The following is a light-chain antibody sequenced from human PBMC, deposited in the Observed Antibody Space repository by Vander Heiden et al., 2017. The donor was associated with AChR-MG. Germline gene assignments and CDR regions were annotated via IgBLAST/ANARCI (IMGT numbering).Light chain of an antibody. CDR2: SAS. J-gene: IGKJ1*01. CDR3: QRTYNDP. Sequence: DLQLTQSPSSLSASVGASVTITCRLSQGISSYLNWYRQKPGKVPKLLIYSASNLQSGVPSRFSGSGSGTDFTLTISSLQPEDVETYYDQRTYNDPFGQGTKVEIK. V-gene: IGKV1-27*01. CDR1: QGISSY.